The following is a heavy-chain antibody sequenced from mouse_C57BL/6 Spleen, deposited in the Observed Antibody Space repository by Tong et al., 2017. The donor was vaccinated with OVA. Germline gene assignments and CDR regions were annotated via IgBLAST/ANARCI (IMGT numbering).Heavy chain of an antibody. CDR1: GFTFSDYG. V-gene: IGHV5-17*01. Sequence: EVQLQESGGGLVKPGGSLKLSCAASGFTFSDYGMHWVRQAPEKGLEWVAYISSGSSTIYYADTVKGRFTISRDNAKHTLFLQMTSLRSNDTAMYYCAKFDFDYWGQGTTLTVSS. CDR3: AKFDFDY. J-gene: IGHJ2*01. CDR2: ISSGSSTI.